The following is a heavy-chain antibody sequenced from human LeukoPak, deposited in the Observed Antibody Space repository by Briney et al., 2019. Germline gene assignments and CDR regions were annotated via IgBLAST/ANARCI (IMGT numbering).Heavy chain of an antibody. J-gene: IGHJ4*02. Sequence: PGGSLRLSCAASGFTFSSYAMSWVRQAPGKGREWVSAISGSGGSTYYADSVKARFTISRENSKNTLYLQMNSLRAEDTAVYYCAKLAVAATGNYWGQGTLVTVSS. CDR1: GFTFSSYA. CDR2: ISGSGGST. V-gene: IGHV3-23*01. D-gene: IGHD6-19*01. CDR3: AKLAVAATGNY.